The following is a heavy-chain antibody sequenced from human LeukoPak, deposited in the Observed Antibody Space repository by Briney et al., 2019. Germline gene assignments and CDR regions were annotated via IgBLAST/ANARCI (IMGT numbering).Heavy chain of an antibody. J-gene: IGHJ4*02. CDR3: ARDGFLGFRATDY. V-gene: IGHV3-7*01. Sequence: GGSLRLSCTASGFTFTDYWMSWVRQVPGKGHEWVASTKQDGNEKFYVDSVKGRFTISRDNTKNLLFLQMNSLRVDDTAVYFCARDGFLGFRATDYWGQGTLVTVSS. CDR1: GFTFTDYW. D-gene: IGHD2/OR15-2a*01. CDR2: TKQDGNEK.